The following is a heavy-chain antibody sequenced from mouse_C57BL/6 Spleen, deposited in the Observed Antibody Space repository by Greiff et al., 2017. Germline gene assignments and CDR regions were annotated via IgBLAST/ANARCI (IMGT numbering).Heavy chain of an antibody. CDR3: ASFYGNYKAWFAY. CDR2: ISYDGSN. Sequence: EVKLMESGPGLVKPSQSLSLTCSVTGYSITSGYYWNWIRQFPGNKLEWMGYISYDGSNKYNPSLKNRISITRDTSKNQFFLKFNSVTTEDTATYYCASFYGNYKAWFAYWGQGTLVTVSA. CDR1: GYSITSGYY. D-gene: IGHD2-1*01. J-gene: IGHJ3*01. V-gene: IGHV3-6*01.